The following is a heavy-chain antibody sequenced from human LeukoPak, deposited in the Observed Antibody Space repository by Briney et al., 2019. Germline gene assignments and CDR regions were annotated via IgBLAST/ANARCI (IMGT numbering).Heavy chain of an antibody. Sequence: GGSLRLSCAASEFTFSTYAMTWVRQAPGGGREWFSTIRGSGGSTYYADSVKGRFTISRDISKNTVDLQMNNLRAEDTAVYYCARYCSGGNCYSGLVYGGQGTLVAVSS. V-gene: IGHV3-23*01. CDR2: IRGSGGST. D-gene: IGHD2-15*01. CDR1: EFTFSTYA. CDR3: ARYCSGGNCYSGLVY. J-gene: IGHJ4*02.